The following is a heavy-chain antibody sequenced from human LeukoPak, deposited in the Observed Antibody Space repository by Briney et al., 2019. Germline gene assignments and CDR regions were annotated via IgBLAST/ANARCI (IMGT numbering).Heavy chain of an antibody. CDR2: IYYSGST. CDR3: ARDGSSGWYRGPSFDY. CDR1: DDSISDYY. D-gene: IGHD6-19*01. J-gene: IGHJ4*02. Sequence: PSETLSLTCTVSDDSISDYYRGWIRQPPGKGLEWIGSIYYSGSTYYNPSLKSRVTISVDTSKNQFSLKLSSVTAADTAVYYCARDGSSGWYRGPSFDYWGQGTLVTVSS. V-gene: IGHV4-38-2*02.